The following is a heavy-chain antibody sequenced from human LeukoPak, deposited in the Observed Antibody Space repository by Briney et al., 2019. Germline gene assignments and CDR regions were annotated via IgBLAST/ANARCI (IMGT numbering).Heavy chain of an antibody. CDR2: IIPIFGTA. Sequence: ASVKVSCKASGGTFSSYAISWVRQAPGQGLEWMGGIIPIFGTANYAQKFQGRVTITADKSTSTAYMELSSLRSEDTAVYYCARGSSSRRAFDIWGQGTMVTVSS. D-gene: IGHD2-2*01. CDR3: ARGSSSRRAFDI. V-gene: IGHV1-69*06. J-gene: IGHJ3*02. CDR1: GGTFSSYA.